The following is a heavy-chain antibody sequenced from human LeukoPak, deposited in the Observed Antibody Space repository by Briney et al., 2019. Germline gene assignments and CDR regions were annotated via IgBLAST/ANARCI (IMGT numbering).Heavy chain of an antibody. Sequence: GGSLRLSCAASGFTFSSYGMSWVRQAPGKGLEWVSAISGNGGGTYYADSVKGRFTISRDNSKNTLYLQMNSLRAEDTAVYYCAKGIESSGSYYTCFDYWGQGTLVTVSS. CDR2: ISGNGGGT. D-gene: IGHD1-26*01. J-gene: IGHJ4*02. CDR3: AKGIESSGSYYTCFDY. V-gene: IGHV3-23*01. CDR1: GFTFSSYG.